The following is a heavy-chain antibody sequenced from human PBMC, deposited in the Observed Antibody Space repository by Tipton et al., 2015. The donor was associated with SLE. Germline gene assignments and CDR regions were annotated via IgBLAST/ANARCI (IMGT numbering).Heavy chain of an antibody. J-gene: IGHJ3*02. CDR3: AREEGGAFDI. V-gene: IGHV4-59*11. CDR1: GGSISGHY. CDR2: IHYSGTT. Sequence: TLSLTCSVSGGSISGHYWSWIRQPPGKGLEWIGYIHYSGTTHDNPSLKSRVTISVDTSKNQFSLKLSSVTAADTAVYYCAREEGGAFDIWGQGTMVTVSS. D-gene: IGHD3-16*01.